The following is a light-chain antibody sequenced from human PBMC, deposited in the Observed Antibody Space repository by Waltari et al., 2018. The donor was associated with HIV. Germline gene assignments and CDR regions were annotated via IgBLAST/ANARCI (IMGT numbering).Light chain of an antibody. V-gene: IGKV3-15*01. J-gene: IGKJ1*01. CDR2: CAS. CDR3: QQYNNWPRT. CDR1: QSVISS. Sequence: EIVMTQSPATLYVSPGERASLYCRASQSVISSLAWYQQKPGHAPRLLIYCASTMATGIPSRFSGSVSETDFTLTISSLQSEDFAVYYCQQYNNWPRTFGRGTKVEI.